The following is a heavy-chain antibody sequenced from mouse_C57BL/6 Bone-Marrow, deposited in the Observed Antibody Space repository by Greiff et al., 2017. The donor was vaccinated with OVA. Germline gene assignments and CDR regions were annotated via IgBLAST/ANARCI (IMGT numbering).Heavy chain of an antibody. Sequence: EVQGVESGGDLVKPGGSLKLSCAASGFTFSSYGMSWVRQTPDKRLEWVATISSGGSYTYYPDNVKGRFTISRDNAKNNLYLQMSHLKSEDTAMYYCALLLRPDFDVWGTGTTVTVSS. D-gene: IGHD1-1*01. CDR3: ALLLRPDFDV. CDR2: ISSGGSYT. V-gene: IGHV5-6*01. J-gene: IGHJ1*03. CDR1: GFTFSSYG.